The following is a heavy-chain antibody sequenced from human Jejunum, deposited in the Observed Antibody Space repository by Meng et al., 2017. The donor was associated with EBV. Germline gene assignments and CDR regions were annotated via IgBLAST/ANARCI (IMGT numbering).Heavy chain of an antibody. CDR3: ARLGGYASGTYYPIDP. D-gene: IGHD3-10*01. CDR2: INHGGGA. Sequence: QGQPARWGAGLLMPSELLSLTCSVYGGSFGAYYWTWICQPPGKGLEWIGEINHGGGAIYIPSLKSRVTISVDTSKNQFSLKLSSVTAADTAVYYCARLGGYASGTYYPIDPWGQGTLVTVSS. CDR1: GGSFGAYY. V-gene: IGHV4-34*01. J-gene: IGHJ5*02.